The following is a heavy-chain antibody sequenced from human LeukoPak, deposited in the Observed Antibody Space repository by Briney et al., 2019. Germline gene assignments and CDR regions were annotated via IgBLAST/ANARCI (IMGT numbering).Heavy chain of an antibody. D-gene: IGHD6-13*01. CDR1: GFTFSTYA. Sequence: GGPLRLSCAASGFTFSTYAMIWVRQSPGKGLEWVSSISGSGCSTYYADSVKGRFTISRDNSKNTLYLQMNSLRAEDTAVYYCAKDGTEYSSSWYVFPYWGQGTLVTVPS. J-gene: IGHJ4*02. CDR3: AKDGTEYSSSWYVFPY. CDR2: ISGSGCST. V-gene: IGHV3-23*01.